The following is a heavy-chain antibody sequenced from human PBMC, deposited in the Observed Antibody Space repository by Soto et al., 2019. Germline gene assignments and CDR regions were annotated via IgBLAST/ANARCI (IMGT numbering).Heavy chain of an antibody. Sequence: GGTLRLSCAASGFTFSNAWMSWVRQAPGKGLEWVGRIKSKTDGGKRAYAAHGKGRFTISRYDSKNTLYLQMNSLKTADTAAYYCTTGSTPCYSSGWAPYYYYYMDVWGKGTTVTVSS. J-gene: IGHJ6*03. CDR2: IKSKTDGGKR. D-gene: IGHD6-19*01. CDR1: GFTFSNAW. CDR3: TTGSTPCYSSGWAPYYYYYMDV. V-gene: IGHV3-15*01.